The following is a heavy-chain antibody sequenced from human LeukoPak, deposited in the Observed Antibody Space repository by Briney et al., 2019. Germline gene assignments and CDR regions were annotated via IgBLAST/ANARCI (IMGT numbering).Heavy chain of an antibody. V-gene: IGHV1-69*13. CDR2: VIPIFGTA. Sequence: ASVKVSCKASGGTFSSYAINWVRQAPGQGLEWMGGVIPIFGTANYAQKFQGRVTITADESTSTAYMELSSLRSEDTAVYYCATLSQGYCTNGVCYMGDYWGQGTLVTVSS. J-gene: IGHJ4*02. CDR3: ATLSQGYCTNGVCYMGDY. CDR1: GGTFSSYA. D-gene: IGHD2-8*01.